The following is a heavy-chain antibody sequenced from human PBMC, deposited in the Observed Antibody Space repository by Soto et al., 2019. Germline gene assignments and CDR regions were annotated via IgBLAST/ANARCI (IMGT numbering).Heavy chain of an antibody. J-gene: IGHJ5*02. Sequence: GASVKVSCKASGYTFTSYAMHWVRQAPGQRLEWMGWINAGNGNTKYSQKFQGRVTITRDTSASTAYMELSSLRSEDTAVYYCARDLSWDVEAWLDPWGQGTLVTVSS. CDR2: INAGNGNT. D-gene: IGHD1-26*01. V-gene: IGHV1-3*01. CDR3: ARDLSWDVEAWLDP. CDR1: GYTFTSYA.